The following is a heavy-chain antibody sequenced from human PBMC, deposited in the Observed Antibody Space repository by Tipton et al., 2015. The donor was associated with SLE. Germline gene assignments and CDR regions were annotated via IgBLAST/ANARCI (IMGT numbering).Heavy chain of an antibody. CDR3: ATGHFDF. CDR2: VFRGGST. J-gene: IGHJ5*01. V-gene: IGHV4-34*12. CDR1: GDSLSGQY. D-gene: IGHD1-1*01. Sequence: TLSLTCSVYGDSLSGQYWSWIRQPPGKGLEWIGEVFRGGSTYYNPSLRSRVAVSMGTSRNQFSLRLKSVTAADTAVYYCATGHFDFWGQGRLVTVSS.